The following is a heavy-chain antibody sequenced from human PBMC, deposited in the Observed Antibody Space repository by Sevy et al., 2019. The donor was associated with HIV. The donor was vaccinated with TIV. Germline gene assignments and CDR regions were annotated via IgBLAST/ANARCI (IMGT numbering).Heavy chain of an antibody. Sequence: ASVKVSCKASGGAFSSYAISWVRQAPGQGLEWMGGTIPIFGTSHYAQKFQGRVTITADESTNTAYMDLSSLRSEDTAVYSCARVVAVGATVEWFDPWGQGTLVTVSS. J-gene: IGHJ5*02. CDR2: TIPIFGTS. V-gene: IGHV1-69*13. CDR3: ARVVAVGATVEWFDP. CDR1: GGAFSSYA. D-gene: IGHD2-15*01.